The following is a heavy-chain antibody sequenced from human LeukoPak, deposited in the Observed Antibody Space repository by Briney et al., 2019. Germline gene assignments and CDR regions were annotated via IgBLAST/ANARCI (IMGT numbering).Heavy chain of an antibody. Sequence: SVKVSCKASGGTFSSYAISWVRQAPGQGLEWMGGIIPIFGTANYAQKFQGRVTITADKSTSTAYMELSSLRSEDTAVYYCARTTEVLRYFDWPRFDPWGQGTLVTVSS. CDR1: GGTFSSYA. D-gene: IGHD3-9*01. J-gene: IGHJ5*02. V-gene: IGHV1-69*06. CDR2: IIPIFGTA. CDR3: ARTTEVLRYFDWPRFDP.